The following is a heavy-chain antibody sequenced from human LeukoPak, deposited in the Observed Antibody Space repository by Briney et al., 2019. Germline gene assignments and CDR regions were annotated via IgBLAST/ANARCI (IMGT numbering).Heavy chain of an antibody. J-gene: IGHJ6*03. D-gene: IGHD3-16*01. CDR2: IYYSGST. CDR1: GGSISSSSYY. Sequence: SETLSLTCTVSGGSISSSSYYWGWIRQPPGKGLEWIGSIYYSGSTYYNPSLKSRVTISVDTSKNQFSLKLSSVTAADTAVYYCARGVREGYPFALKGVSYYYMDVWGKGTTVTVSS. V-gene: IGHV4-39*07. CDR3: ARGVREGYPFALKGVSYYYMDV.